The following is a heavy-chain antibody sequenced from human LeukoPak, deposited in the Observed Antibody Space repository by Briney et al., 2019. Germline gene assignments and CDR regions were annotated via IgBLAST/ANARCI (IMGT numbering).Heavy chain of an antibody. J-gene: IGHJ5*02. CDR2: IYYSGST. D-gene: IGHD6-13*01. CDR1: GGSISSSSYY. Sequence: PSETLSLTCTVSGGSISSSSYYWGWIRQPPGKGLEWIGSIYYSGSTYYNPSLKSRVTISVDTSKNQFSLKLSSVTAADTAVYYCARGDRNSSSWYGEFDPWGQGTLVTVSS. CDR3: ARGDRNSSSWYGEFDP. V-gene: IGHV4-39*07.